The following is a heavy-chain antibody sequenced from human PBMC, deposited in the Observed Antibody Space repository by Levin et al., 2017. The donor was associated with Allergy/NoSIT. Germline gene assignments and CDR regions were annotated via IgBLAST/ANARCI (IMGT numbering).Heavy chain of an antibody. V-gene: IGHV3-11*03. D-gene: IGHD4-17*01. J-gene: IGHJ4*02. CDR1: GFTFSDYY. Sequence: LSLTCAASGFTFSDYYMSWIRQAPGKGLEWVSYISSSSSYTNYADSVKGRFTISRDNAKNSLYLQMNSLRAEDTAVYYCARSTTVTIGLDYWGQGTLVTVSS. CDR2: ISSSSSYT. CDR3: ARSTTVTIGLDY.